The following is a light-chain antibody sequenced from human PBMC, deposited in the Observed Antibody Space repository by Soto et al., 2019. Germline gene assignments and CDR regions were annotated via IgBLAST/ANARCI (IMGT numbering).Light chain of an antibody. CDR3: QQYGSSPTT. Sequence: EIVLTPSPGTLSLSPGGTATLACRGSQRVSNGYLAWYQQKPGQAPGLIIYRASSRATGIPDRFSGSGSGTDFALTISRLEPEDVAVYYCQQYGSSPTTLGQGTKVDIK. V-gene: IGKV3-20*01. CDR1: QRVSNGY. J-gene: IGKJ1*01. CDR2: RAS.